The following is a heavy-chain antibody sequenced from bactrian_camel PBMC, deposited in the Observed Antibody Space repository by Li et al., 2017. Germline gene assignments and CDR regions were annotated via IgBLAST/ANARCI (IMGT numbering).Heavy chain of an antibody. CDR3: ARNLYNYGNEYDY. D-gene: IGHD1*01. CDR2: ILTRPGAS. J-gene: IGHJ4*01. V-gene: IGHV3S1*01. CDR1: GYTGSRYC. Sequence: HVQLVESGGGSVQAGGSLRLSCAASGYTGSRYCMGWFRQAPGKEREGVATILTRPGASFYADSVKGRFTISRDDAKNTLYLQLNSLQPEDTAMYFCARNLYNYGNEYDYWGQGTQVTVS.